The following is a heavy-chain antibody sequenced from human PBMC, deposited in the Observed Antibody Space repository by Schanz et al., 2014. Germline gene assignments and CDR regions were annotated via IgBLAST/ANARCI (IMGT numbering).Heavy chain of an antibody. V-gene: IGHV3-23*04. J-gene: IGHJ4*02. Sequence: EVQLVESGGGLIQPGGSLRLSCTASGFTFSSYAMGWVRQARGKGLEWVSAISGGGGTTYYADSVKSRFTISRDNSKNTLYLQMNSLRAEDTGLYFCARGGSGSHYRLDYWGQGTLVTVSS. D-gene: IGHD1-26*01. CDR1: GFTFSSYA. CDR3: ARGGSGSHYRLDY. CDR2: ISGGGGTT.